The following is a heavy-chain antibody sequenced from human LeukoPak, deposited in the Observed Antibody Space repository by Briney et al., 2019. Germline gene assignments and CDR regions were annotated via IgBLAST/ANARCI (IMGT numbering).Heavy chain of an antibody. Sequence: GGSLRLSCAASGFTFSSYSMNWVRQAPGKGLEWVANIKQDGSEEYYVDSVKGRFTISRDNDKNSLYLQMNSLRAEDTAVYYCATARYCASTSCYPGGYWGQGTLVTVSS. D-gene: IGHD2-2*01. CDR2: IKQDGSEE. J-gene: IGHJ4*02. CDR1: GFTFSSYS. V-gene: IGHV3-7*01. CDR3: ATARYCASTSCYPGGY.